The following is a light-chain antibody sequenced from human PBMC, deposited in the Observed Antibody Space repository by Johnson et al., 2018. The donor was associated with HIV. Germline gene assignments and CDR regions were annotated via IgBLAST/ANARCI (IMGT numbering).Light chain of an antibody. CDR2: KDN. V-gene: IGLV1-51*02. J-gene: IGLJ1*01. CDR1: SSTIGNNF. CDR3: GTWDNSLGVFYV. Sequence: QSVLTQPPSVSAAPGQKVTISCSGSSSTIGNNFVSWYQVLPGTAPKLLIYKDNERPSGIPDRFSGSKSGTSATLGITGLQTGDEADYYCGTWDNSLGVFYVFGTGTKVTVL.